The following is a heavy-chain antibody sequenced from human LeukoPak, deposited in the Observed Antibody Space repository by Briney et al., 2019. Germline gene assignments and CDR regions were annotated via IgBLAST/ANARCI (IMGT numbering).Heavy chain of an antibody. CDR2: IYIRGST. V-gene: IGHV4-61*01. Sequence: PSETLSLTCTVSGGSISSGSYYWNWIRQPPGKGLEWIGNIYIRGSTNYNPSLKSRVTISLDTSKDQFSLKLTSVTAADTAFYYCAKGWELGSWGQGTLVSVSS. D-gene: IGHD1-26*01. CDR3: AKGWELGS. CDR1: GGSISSGSYY. J-gene: IGHJ5*02.